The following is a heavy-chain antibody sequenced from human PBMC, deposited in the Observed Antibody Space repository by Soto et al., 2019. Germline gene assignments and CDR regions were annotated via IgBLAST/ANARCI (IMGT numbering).Heavy chain of an antibody. CDR2: FDPEDGET. CDR3: LGYSGYDSGGKYYYYGMDV. CDR1: QYTLTELS. V-gene: IGHV1-24*01. D-gene: IGHD5-12*01. J-gene: IGHJ6*02. Sequence: EASVKVSRLGSQYTLTELSIQWVRQAPRKRLEWMGGFDPEDGETIYAQKFQGRVTMTEDTSTDTAYMELSSLRSEDTAVYYCLGYSGYDSGGKYYYYGMDVWGQGTTVTVSS.